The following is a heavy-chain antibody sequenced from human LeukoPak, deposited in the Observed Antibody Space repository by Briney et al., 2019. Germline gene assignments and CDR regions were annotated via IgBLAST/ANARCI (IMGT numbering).Heavy chain of an antibody. Sequence: GGSLRLSCAASGFTFSSSAMSWVRQAPGKGLEWVSAISGSGGSTYYADSVKGHFTISRDNSKKTLYLQMNSLRAEDTAVYYCAKRHDSSGWFDYWGQGTLVTVSS. CDR3: AKRHDSSGWFDY. J-gene: IGHJ4*02. CDR2: ISGSGGST. CDR1: GFTFSSSA. V-gene: IGHV3-23*01. D-gene: IGHD6-19*01.